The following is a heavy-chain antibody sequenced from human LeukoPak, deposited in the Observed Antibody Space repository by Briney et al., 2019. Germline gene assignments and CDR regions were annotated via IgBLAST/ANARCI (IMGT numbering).Heavy chain of an antibody. D-gene: IGHD3-16*01. CDR3: ARASLVGGGLFDY. CDR1: GGSFSGYY. Sequence: SETLSLTCAVYGGSFSGYYWSWIRQPPGKGLEWIGEINHSGSTNYNPSLKSRVTISVDTSKNQFSLKLSSVTAADTAVYYCARASLVGGGLFDYWGQGTLVTVSS. CDR2: INHSGST. J-gene: IGHJ4*02. V-gene: IGHV4-34*01.